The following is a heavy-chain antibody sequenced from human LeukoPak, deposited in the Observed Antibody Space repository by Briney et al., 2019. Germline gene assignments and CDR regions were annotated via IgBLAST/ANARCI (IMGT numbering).Heavy chain of an antibody. J-gene: IGHJ4*02. V-gene: IGHV3-74*01. D-gene: IGHD6-19*01. CDR3: ATKQWLAPPPDS. CDR2: INTDGTVT. Sequence: QTGGSLRLSCAASGFTFSKYWMLWVRQAPGKGLESVSRINTDGTVTTYADSVKGRFTGSRDNADNTMFPQMNSVRDEDTAVYYCATKQWLAPPPDSWGQGTPVTVSS. CDR1: GFTFSKYW.